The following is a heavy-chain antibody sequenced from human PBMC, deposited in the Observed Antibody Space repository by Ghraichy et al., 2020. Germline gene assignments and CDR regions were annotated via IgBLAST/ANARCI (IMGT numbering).Heavy chain of an antibody. J-gene: IGHJ4*02. V-gene: IGHV4-38-2*02. Sequence: SETLSLTCTVSGYSISSGYYWGWIRQPPGKGLEWIGSIYHSGSTYYNPSLKSRVTISVDTSKNQFSLKLSSVTAADTAVYYCARDIYIAVAGTIDYWGQGPLVTVSS. D-gene: IGHD6-19*01. CDR2: IYHSGST. CDR1: GYSISSGYY. CDR3: ARDIYIAVAGTIDY.